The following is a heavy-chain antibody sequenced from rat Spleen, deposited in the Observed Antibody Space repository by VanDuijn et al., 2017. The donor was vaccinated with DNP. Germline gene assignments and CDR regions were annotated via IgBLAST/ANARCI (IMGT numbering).Heavy chain of an antibody. D-gene: IGHD1-11*01. J-gene: IGHJ2*01. Sequence: QVQLQESGPGLVQPSRTLSLICTVSGFSLTSNGVGWVRQPLGKGLVWMGTIWAGGSTNYNSAVQSRLSISRDTSKSQVFLKMNSLQPEDTGTYYCARRGLRAPFDYWGQGVMVTVSS. CDR2: IWAGGST. CDR1: GFSLTSNG. CDR3: ARRGLRAPFDY. V-gene: IGHV2-72*01.